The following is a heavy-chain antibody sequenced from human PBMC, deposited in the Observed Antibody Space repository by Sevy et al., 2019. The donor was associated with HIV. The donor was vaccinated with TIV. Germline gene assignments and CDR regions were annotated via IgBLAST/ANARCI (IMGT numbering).Heavy chain of an antibody. CDR2: TRYDGNLK. CDR1: GFTLSNFG. Sequence: GGSLRLSCAASGFTLSNFGMHWVRRAPGKGLEWVAFTRYDGNLKYYADSVKGRFIVSRDNSDNTLYLQMDRVRVEDTAFYYCAKASGEAPTGGGYVDDWGQGTVVTVSS. J-gene: IGHJ4*02. V-gene: IGHV3-30*02. D-gene: IGHD3-16*01. CDR3: AKASGEAPTGGGYVDD.